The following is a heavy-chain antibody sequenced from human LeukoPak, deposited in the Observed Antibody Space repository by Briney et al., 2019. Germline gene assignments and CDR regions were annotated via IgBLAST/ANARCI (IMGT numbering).Heavy chain of an antibody. CDR3: AKVGIVGALYYFDS. CDR2: ISGSVGST. CDR1: GFTFSSYA. V-gene: IGHV3-23*01. Sequence: PGGSLRLSCAASGFTFSSYAMSWVRQAPGKGLEWVSVISGSVGSTNYADSVKGRFTISRDNSKNTLYLLMNSLRADDTAVYYCAKVGIVGALYYFDSWGQGTLVTVSS. D-gene: IGHD1-26*01. J-gene: IGHJ4*02.